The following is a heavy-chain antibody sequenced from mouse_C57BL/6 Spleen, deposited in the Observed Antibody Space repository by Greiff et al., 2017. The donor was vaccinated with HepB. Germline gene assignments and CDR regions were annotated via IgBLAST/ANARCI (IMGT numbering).Heavy chain of an antibody. D-gene: IGHD1-1*01. CDR3: ARDYYGSSYGRYFDV. Sequence: VQLQQSGAELVKPGASVKLSCKASGYTFTSYWMHWVKQRPGRGLEWIGRIDPNSGGTKYNEKFKSKATLTVDKPSSTAYRQLSSLTSEDSAVYYCARDYYGSSYGRYFDVWGTGTTVTVSS. J-gene: IGHJ1*03. CDR2: IDPNSGGT. CDR1: GYTFTSYW. V-gene: IGHV1-72*01.